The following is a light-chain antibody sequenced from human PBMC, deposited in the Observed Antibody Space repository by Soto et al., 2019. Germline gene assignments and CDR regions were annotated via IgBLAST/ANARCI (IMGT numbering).Light chain of an antibody. CDR2: GAF. CDR1: QSVSSSY. V-gene: IGKV3-20*01. J-gene: IGKJ1*01. CDR3: QQYKNGWT. Sequence: EIVLTQSPGTLSLSPGERATLSCRASQSVSSSYLAWYQQKPGQAPRLLIYGAFNRATGIPARFSGSGSGTEFTLTISSLQSEDFAIYYCQQYKNGWTFGQGTKVDIK.